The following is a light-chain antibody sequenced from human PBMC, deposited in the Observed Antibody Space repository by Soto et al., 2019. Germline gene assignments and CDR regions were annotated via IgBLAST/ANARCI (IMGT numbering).Light chain of an antibody. V-gene: IGLV1-51*01. CDR2: DNN. CDR1: SSNIGNNY. J-gene: IGLJ2*01. Sequence: QSALTQPPPVSAAPGQKVTISCSGSSSNIGNNYVSWYQQLPGTAPKLLIYDNNKRPSGIPDRFSGSKSGTSATLGITGLQTGDEADYYCGTWDSSLSDVVFGGGTKLTVL. CDR3: GTWDSSLSDVV.